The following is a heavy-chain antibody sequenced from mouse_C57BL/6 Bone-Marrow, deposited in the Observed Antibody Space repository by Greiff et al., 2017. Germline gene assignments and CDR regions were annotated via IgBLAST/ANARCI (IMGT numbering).Heavy chain of an antibody. Sequence: VQLQQSGPELVKPGASVKISCKASGYSFTGYYMNWVKQSPDKSLEWIGEINPSTGGTTYNQKFKAKATLTVDKSSSTAYMQLKRLTSEDSAVYYCARTYSNYPYYAMDYWGQGTSVTVSS. D-gene: IGHD2-5*01. V-gene: IGHV1-42*01. CDR1: GYSFTGYY. J-gene: IGHJ4*01. CDR2: INPSTGGT. CDR3: ARTYSNYPYYAMDY.